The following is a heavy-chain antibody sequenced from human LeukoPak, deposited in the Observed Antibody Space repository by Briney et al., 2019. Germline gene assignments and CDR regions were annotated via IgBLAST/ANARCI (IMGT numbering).Heavy chain of an antibody. CDR1: GYTFTSYD. CDR3: ARGRGIAAAFGVYYYYYMDV. CDR2: MNPNSGNT. V-gene: IGHV1-8*01. D-gene: IGHD6-13*01. Sequence: ASVKVSCKASGYTFTSYDINWVRQATGQGLEWMGWMNPNSGNTGYAQKFQGRVTMTRNTSISTAYMELSSLRSEDTAVYYCARGRGIAAAFGVYYYYYMDVWGKGTTVTISS. J-gene: IGHJ6*03.